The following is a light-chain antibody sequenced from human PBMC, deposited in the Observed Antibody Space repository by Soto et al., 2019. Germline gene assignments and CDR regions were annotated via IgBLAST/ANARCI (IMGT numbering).Light chain of an antibody. J-gene: IGLJ1*01. CDR2: GNN. CDR3: QSYDSSLNGYV. V-gene: IGLV1-40*01. CDR1: SSNIGAGYG. Sequence: QSVLTQPPSVSGAPGQRVSISCTGSSSNIGAGYGVHWYHQLPGTAPKLLILGNNNRPSGVPDRFSGSKSGTSASLGITGLQAEDEADYYCQSYDSSLNGYVFGTGTKLTVL.